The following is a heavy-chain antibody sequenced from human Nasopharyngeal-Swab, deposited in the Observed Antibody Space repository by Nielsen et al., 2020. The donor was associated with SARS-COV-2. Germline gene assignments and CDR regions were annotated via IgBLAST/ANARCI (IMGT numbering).Heavy chain of an antibody. D-gene: IGHD2-2*02. CDR3: ARAIVVVPAAIEYYFDY. J-gene: IGHJ4*02. Sequence: ASVKVSCKASGYTFTSYAMHWVRQAPGQRLEWMGWINAGNGNTKYSQKFQGRVTITRDTSASTAYMELGSLRSEDTAVYYCARAIVVVPAAIEYYFDYWGQGTLVTVSS. CDR2: INAGNGNT. CDR1: GYTFTSYA. V-gene: IGHV1-3*01.